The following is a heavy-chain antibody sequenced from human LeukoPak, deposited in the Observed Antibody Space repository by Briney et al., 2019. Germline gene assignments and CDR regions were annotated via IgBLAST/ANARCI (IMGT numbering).Heavy chain of an antibody. CDR1: GGSFSGYF. D-gene: IGHD6-6*01. J-gene: IGHJ6*03. CDR2: INHSGGA. CDR3: ARSVSSSGAGGYYNIDV. V-gene: IGHV4-34*01. Sequence: PSETLSLTCAVYGGSFSGYFWTWIRQPPGKGLEWIGEINHSGGANYNPSLKSRVTISIDTSKNQFSLKLASVTAADTAMYYCARSVSSSGAGGYYNIDVWDKGTTVTVSS.